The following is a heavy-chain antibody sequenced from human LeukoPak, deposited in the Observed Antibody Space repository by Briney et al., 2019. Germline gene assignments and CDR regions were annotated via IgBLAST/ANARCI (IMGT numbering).Heavy chain of an antibody. CDR2: INWNGGST. V-gene: IGHV3-20*04. D-gene: IGHD6-19*01. J-gene: IGHJ4*02. CDR3: AKPRTTAGTLDYFDY. Sequence: GGSLRLSCAASGFTFDDYGMSWVRQAPGKGLEWVSGINWNGGSTGYADSVKGRFTISRDNSKNTLYLQMNSLRPEDTAVYYCAKPRTTAGTLDYFDYWGQGTLVTVSS. CDR1: GFTFDDYG.